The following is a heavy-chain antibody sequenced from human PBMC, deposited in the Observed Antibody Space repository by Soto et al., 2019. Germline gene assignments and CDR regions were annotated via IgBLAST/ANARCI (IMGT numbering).Heavy chain of an antibody. V-gene: IGHV3-21*02. CDR3: GRVASSSSWTPDY. CDR1: GFTFSSYS. CDR2: LTSTSSYT. D-gene: IGHD6-13*01. Sequence: EVQLVEAGGGLVKPGGSLRLSCAASGFTFSSYSMNWVRQVPGKGLEWVSSLTSTSSYTYYADSVKGRFTTARDNAKNSLFLQMNSLRGEDKAVYYCGRVASSSSWTPDYLGQGTLVTVSS. J-gene: IGHJ4*02.